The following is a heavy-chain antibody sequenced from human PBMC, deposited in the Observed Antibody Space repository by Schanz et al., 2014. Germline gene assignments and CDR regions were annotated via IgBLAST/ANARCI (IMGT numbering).Heavy chain of an antibody. V-gene: IGHV3-21*02. CDR3: ARDSAGTTFGVLDS. Sequence: EVQLVESGGGLVQPGGSLRLSCAASGFSFSTYGMTWVRQAPGKGLEWVSSISSSSMYIYQADSMRGRLTISRDNSKNTVYLEMNRLRTEDTALYYCARDSAGTTFGVLDSWGQGTLVTVSS. CDR2: ISSSSMYI. CDR1: GFSFSTYG. J-gene: IGHJ4*02. D-gene: IGHD1-1*01.